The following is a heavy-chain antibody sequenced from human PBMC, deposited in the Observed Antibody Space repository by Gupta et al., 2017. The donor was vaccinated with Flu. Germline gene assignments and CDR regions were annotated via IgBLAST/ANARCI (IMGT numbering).Heavy chain of an antibody. CDR2: TYYRSKWHT. V-gene: IGHV6-1*01. Sequence: IRQSPSRGLEWLGTTYYRSKWHTDYAPSVKSRLSINPDTSKNELSLHLSSLTPEDTALYYCAKSAGKAGWFESWGQGTLVTVSS. CDR3: AKSAGKAGWFES. D-gene: IGHD3-10*01. J-gene: IGHJ5*01.